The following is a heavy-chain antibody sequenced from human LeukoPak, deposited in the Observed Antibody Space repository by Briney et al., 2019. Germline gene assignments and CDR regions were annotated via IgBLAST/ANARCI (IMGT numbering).Heavy chain of an antibody. Sequence: GGSLRLSCEGSGFTFSNAWMNWVRQAPGKGLELVSHISPRSDIKSYADSVKGQFTISRDNARNSLFLQMNSLRDEDTAVYYCARDHDWAFDYWGQGALVTVSS. V-gene: IGHV3-48*02. CDR1: GFTFSNAW. CDR3: ARDHDWAFDY. CDR2: ISPRSDIK. D-gene: IGHD3-9*01. J-gene: IGHJ4*02.